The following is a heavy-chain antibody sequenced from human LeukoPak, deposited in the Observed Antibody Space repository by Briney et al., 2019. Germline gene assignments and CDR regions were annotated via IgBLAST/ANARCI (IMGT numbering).Heavy chain of an antibody. CDR1: GGSTSSYY. CDR3: ARYYYDSSGYYGGFDY. Sequence: SETLSLTCTVSGGSTSSYYWSWIRQPPGKGLEWIGYIYYSGSTNYNPSLKSRVTISVDTSKNQFSLKLSSVTAADTAVYYCARYYYDSSGYYGGFDYWGQGTLVTVSS. V-gene: IGHV4-59*01. J-gene: IGHJ4*02. CDR2: IYYSGST. D-gene: IGHD3-22*01.